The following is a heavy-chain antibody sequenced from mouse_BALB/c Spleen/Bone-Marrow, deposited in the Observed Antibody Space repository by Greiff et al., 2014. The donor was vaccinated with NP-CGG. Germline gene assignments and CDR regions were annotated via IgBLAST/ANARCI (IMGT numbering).Heavy chain of an antibody. CDR1: GYTFTSYD. Sequence: SGPELVKPGALVKISCEASGYTFTSYDINWVKQRPGQGLEWIGWIYPGDGSSKYNEKFKGKATLTADKSSSTAYMQLSSLTSENSAVYFCACSGDRSGYGFAYWGQGTLVTVSA. CDR3: ACSGDRSGYGFAY. D-gene: IGHD3-2*01. V-gene: IGHV1S33*01. J-gene: IGHJ3*01. CDR2: IYPGDGSS.